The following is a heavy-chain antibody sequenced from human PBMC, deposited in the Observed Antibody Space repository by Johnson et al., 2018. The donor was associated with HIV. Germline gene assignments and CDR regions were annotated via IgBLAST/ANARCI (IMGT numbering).Heavy chain of an antibody. CDR1: GFTFSNYW. Sequence: VQLVESGGGLVQPGGSLRLSCAASGFTFSNYWMSWVRQPQGKGLEWVANTKQDGSENYYVDSVKGRFTISRDNAKNSLFLQMNSLRVDDTALYYCAREISRYYYDYAAFDLWGQGTTVTVSS. D-gene: IGHD3-22*01. J-gene: IGHJ3*01. CDR2: TKQDGSEN. CDR3: AREISRYYYDYAAFDL. V-gene: IGHV3-7*05.